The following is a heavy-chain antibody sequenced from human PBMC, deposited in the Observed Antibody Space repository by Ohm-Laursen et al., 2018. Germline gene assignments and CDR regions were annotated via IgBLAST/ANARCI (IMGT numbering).Heavy chain of an antibody. V-gene: IGHV6-1*01. CDR3: ARKTPTTSFDY. D-gene: IGHD1-14*01. CDR2: TYYRSRWYN. Sequence: SDTLSLTCAISGDSVSSNSASWSWIRQSPSRGLEWLGRTYYRSRWYNDYAVSVKSRITTIPDTSKNQLSLQLNSVTPEDTAVYYCARKTPTTSFDYWGQGTLVTVSS. CDR1: GDSVSSNSAS. J-gene: IGHJ4*02.